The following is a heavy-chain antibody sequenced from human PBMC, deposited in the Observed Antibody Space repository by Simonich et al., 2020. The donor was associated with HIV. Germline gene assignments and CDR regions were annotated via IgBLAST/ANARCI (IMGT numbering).Heavy chain of an antibody. V-gene: IGHV3-30*07. CDR3: ASGGSISSVWADDY. D-gene: IGHD3-16*01. CDR2: ISYDGSNK. CDR1: GFTFSSYA. Sequence: QVQLVESGGGVVQPGRSLRLSCAASGFTFSSYAMHRVRQAPGKGLEWVAVISYDGSNKYYADSVKGRFTISGDNSKNTLYLQRNSLRAEDTAVYYCASGGSISSVWADDYWGQGTLVTVSS. J-gene: IGHJ4*02.